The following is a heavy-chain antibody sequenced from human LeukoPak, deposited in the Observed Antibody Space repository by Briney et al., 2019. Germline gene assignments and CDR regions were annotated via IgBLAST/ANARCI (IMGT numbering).Heavy chain of an antibody. V-gene: IGHV3-21*01. CDR2: ISSSSTYI. CDR3: ARSAPTVRGVIESIYMDV. D-gene: IGHD3-10*01. CDR1: GFTFSTYY. Sequence: PGGSLRLSCAASGFTFSTYYMNWVRQAPGKGLEWVSSISSSSTYIYYADSVKGRFTISRDNAKNSLYLQMNSLRAEDTAVYYCARSAPTVRGVIESIYMDVWGKGTTVTVSS. J-gene: IGHJ6*03.